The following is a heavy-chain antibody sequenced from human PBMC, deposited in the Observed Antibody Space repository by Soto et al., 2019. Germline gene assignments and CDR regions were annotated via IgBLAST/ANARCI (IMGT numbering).Heavy chain of an antibody. J-gene: IGHJ6*02. Sequence: SETLSLTCTVSGGSISSGDYYWSWIRQPPGKGLEWIGYIYYSGSTYYNPSLKSRVTISVDTSKNQFSLKLSSVTAADTAVYYCARGIGIANYYYGMDVWGQGTTVTVTS. CDR3: ARGIGIANYYYGMDV. CDR2: IYYSGST. V-gene: IGHV4-30-4*01. D-gene: IGHD3-10*01. CDR1: GGSISSGDYY.